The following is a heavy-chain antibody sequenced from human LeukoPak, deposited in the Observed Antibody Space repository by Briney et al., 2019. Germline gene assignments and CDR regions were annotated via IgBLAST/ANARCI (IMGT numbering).Heavy chain of an antibody. J-gene: IGHJ3*01. CDR1: GFKFSVYS. CDR2: ITGTGSQFDDV. V-gene: IGHV3-21*03. Sequence: GGSLRLSCAASGFKFSVYSMNWVRQAPGSGLEGVSRITGTGSQFDDVDYADSVRGRFTISRDNAKDSLFLEMSGLRVEDTGIYFCARETGFADAFDFWGRGTLVTVSS. CDR3: ARETGFADAFDF.